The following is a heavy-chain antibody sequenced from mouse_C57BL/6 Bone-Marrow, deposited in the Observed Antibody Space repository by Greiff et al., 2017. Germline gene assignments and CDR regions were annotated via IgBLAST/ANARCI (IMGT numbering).Heavy chain of an antibody. CDR1: GIDFSRYW. Sequence: VQLKESGGGLVQPGGSLKLSCAASGIDFSRYWMSWVRRAPGKGLEWIGEINPDSSTINYAPSLKDKFIISRDNAKNTLYLQMSKVRSEDTALYYCARFYYGSHYAMDYWGQGTSVTVSS. D-gene: IGHD1-1*01. V-gene: IGHV4-1*01. J-gene: IGHJ4*01. CDR3: ARFYYGSHYAMDY. CDR2: INPDSSTI.